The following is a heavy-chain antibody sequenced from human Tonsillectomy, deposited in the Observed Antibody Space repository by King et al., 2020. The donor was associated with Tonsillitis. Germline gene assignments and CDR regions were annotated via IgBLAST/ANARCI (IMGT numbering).Heavy chain of an antibody. CDR2: ISSSDITI. V-gene: IGHV3-48*01. Sequence: VQLVESGGGLVQPGGSLRLSCAASGFTFSTYNMNWVRQAPGKGLEWLSYISSSDITIHYADSVKGRFTISRDNAKNSLYLQMNSLRAEDTAVYYCARGETGSNYYFYYYYMDVWGQGTTVTVSS. CDR3: ARGETGSNYYFYYYYMDV. J-gene: IGHJ6*02. D-gene: IGHD6-13*01. CDR1: GFTFSTYN.